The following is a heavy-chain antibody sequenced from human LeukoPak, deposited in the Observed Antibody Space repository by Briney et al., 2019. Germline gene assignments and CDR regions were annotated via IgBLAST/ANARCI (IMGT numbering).Heavy chain of an antibody. V-gene: IGHV3-43*02. CDR2: ISGYGSNT. Sequence: GGSLRLSCAASGFIFADYAMHSVRQAPGKGLEWVALISGYGSNTYYVDSVKGRFTISRDNNQNSLYLQMNSLRTEDTDLYYCAKDISSSGEDFWGQGTLVTVSS. CDR1: GFIFADYA. CDR3: AKDISSSGEDF. D-gene: IGHD3-22*01. J-gene: IGHJ4*02.